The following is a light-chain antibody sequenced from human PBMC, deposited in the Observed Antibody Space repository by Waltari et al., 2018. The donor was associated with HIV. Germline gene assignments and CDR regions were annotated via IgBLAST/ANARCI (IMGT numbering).Light chain of an antibody. J-gene: IGLJ1*01. Sequence: QSALTQPPSVSGSPGQSITISCTGTSSNVGGYNYVPWYQQPPAKAPKFMFYGVRQRHAGDSMLFSGSKFGNTASLTISGLQAEDESDYYCSSYTRISTQYVFGTGTRVTVL. CDR3: SSYTRISTQYV. CDR2: GVR. V-gene: IGLV2-14*01. CDR1: SSNVGGYNY.